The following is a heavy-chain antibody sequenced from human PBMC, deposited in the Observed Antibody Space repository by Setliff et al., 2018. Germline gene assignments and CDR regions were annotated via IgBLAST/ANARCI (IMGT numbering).Heavy chain of an antibody. D-gene: IGHD1-1*01. J-gene: IGHJ4*02. CDR1: GASLNSGTYY. V-gene: IGHV4-39*01. CDR2: IYYSGNT. CDR3: ARTGTYRYFDY. Sequence: PSETLSLTCTVSGASLNSGTYYWGWIRQPPGKGLEWIGRIYYSGNTYYNASLKSRLTISVDTSKNQFSLKLNSVTAADTAVYYCARTGTYRYFDYWGRGTLVTVS.